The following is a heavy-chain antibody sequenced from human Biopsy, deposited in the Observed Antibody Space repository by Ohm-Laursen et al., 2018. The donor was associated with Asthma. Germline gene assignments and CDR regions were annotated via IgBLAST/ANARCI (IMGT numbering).Heavy chain of an antibody. V-gene: IGHV4-39*01. J-gene: IGHJ4*02. Sequence: GTLSLTCTVSGASITSSAYYWGWIRQPPGKGLEWIGSMYYGETTYYSPSLKSRVTISVATSKNQFSLILSSVTAADTAVYYCARHDHRWDTYVDFWGQGTLVTVSS. D-gene: IGHD5-18*01. CDR2: MYYGETT. CDR3: ARHDHRWDTYVDF. CDR1: GASITSSAYY.